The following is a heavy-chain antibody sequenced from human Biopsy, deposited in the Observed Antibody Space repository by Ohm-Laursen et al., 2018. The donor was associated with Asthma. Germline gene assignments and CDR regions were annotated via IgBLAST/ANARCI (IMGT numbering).Heavy chain of an antibody. Sequence: SLRLSCSASGFSFSDYYMMWIRQAPGKGLEWVAYISSRGSNLYYADSVKGRFTISRDNPKKSVYLQLDSLRAEDTAVYYCARGDGSNWSHYYFDYWGQGTLVTVSS. CDR1: GFSFSDYY. J-gene: IGHJ4*02. CDR2: ISSRGSNL. V-gene: IGHV3-11*01. CDR3: ARGDGSNWSHYYFDY. D-gene: IGHD4-23*01.